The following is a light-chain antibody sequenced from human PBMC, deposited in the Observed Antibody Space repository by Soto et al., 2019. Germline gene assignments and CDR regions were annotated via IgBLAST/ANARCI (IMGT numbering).Light chain of an antibody. J-gene: IGKJ2*01. CDR3: QQFGGTLYT. CDR2: GAS. V-gene: IGKV3-20*01. Sequence: EIVLTQSPGTLSLSPGEGATLSCRASQSVASSYFAWYQQKPGQAPRLLIYGASRRAPGIPDRFSGSGSGTDFPLTISRLEPEDFAVYYCQQFGGTLYTFGQGTKVEIK. CDR1: QSVASSY.